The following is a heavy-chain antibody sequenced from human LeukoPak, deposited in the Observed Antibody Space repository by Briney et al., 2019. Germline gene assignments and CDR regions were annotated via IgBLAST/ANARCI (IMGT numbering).Heavy chain of an antibody. Sequence: AGGSLRLSCAASGFTFSRYAMSWVRQAPGKGLEWVSAISGSGGSTYYADSVKGRFTISRDNSKNTLYLQMNSLRAEDTAVYYCAKGSIAVAGRLYFDYWGQGTLVTVSS. CDR1: GFTFSRYA. CDR2: ISGSGGST. J-gene: IGHJ4*02. V-gene: IGHV3-23*01. CDR3: AKGSIAVAGRLYFDY. D-gene: IGHD6-19*01.